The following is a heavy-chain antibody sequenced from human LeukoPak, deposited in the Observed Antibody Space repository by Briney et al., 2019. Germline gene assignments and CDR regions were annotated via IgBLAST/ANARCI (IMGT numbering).Heavy chain of an antibody. CDR3: ASGGWYSSSWYGRAFDI. CDR2: INPNSGGT. CDR1: GYTFTDYY. D-gene: IGHD6-13*01. J-gene: IGHJ3*02. Sequence: ASVKVSCKASGYTFTDYYMHWVRQAPGQGLEWTGWINPNSGGTNYAQKFQGRVTMTRDTSINTAYMELSRLTSDDTAVYYCASGGWYSSSWYGRAFDIWGQGTMVTVSS. V-gene: IGHV1-2*02.